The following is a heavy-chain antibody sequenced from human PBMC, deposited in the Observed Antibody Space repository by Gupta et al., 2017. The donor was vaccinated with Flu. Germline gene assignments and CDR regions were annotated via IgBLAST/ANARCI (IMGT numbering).Heavy chain of an antibody. CDR3: ARATNQLIGDMDG. J-gene: IGHJ6*02. D-gene: IGHD7-27*01. V-gene: IGHV1-8*01. CDR2: MNPNSGST. Sequence: QVQLVQSGAEVKKPGASVKVSCKASGYTFTGYDINWVRQATGQGPEWMGWMNPNSGSTGDAQKFKGRVTMTRNTSISTAYMELSSLRAEDTAVYYCARATNQLIGDMDGGGQGTTVTVSS. CDR1: GYTFTGYD.